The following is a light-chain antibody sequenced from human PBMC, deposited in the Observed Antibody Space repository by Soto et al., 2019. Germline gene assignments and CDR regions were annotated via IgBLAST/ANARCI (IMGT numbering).Light chain of an antibody. Sequence: EIVLTQSPGTLSLPSGERATLSCRASQSVASRNLAWYQQRSVQAPRLLLYGTSSSAIPTPDRVSGSGSGTYFTLTISDLEPEDFGVYFCQHFGNPLWTFGQGTNVEI. V-gene: IGKV3-20*01. J-gene: IGKJ1*01. CDR1: QSVASRN. CDR2: GTS. CDR3: QHFGNPLWT.